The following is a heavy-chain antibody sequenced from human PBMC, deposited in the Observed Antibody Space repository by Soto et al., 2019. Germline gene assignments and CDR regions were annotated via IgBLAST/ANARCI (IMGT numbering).Heavy chain of an antibody. D-gene: IGHD1-26*01. V-gene: IGHV4-39*01. CDR3: ARLTPVMSGSYPQGWFDP. CDR2: IYYSGST. J-gene: IGHJ5*02. Sequence: SETLSLTCTVSGGSISSSSYYWGWIRQPPGKGLEWIGSIYYSGSTYYNPSLKSRVTISVDTSKNQFSLKLSSVTAADTAVYYCARLTPVMSGSYPQGWFDPWGQGTLVTVSS. CDR1: GGSISSSSYY.